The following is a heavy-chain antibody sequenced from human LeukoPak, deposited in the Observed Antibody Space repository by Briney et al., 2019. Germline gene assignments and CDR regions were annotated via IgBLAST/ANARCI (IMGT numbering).Heavy chain of an antibody. D-gene: IGHD3-16*01. CDR2: ISPSGGST. V-gene: IGHV1-46*01. CDR1: GYTFTSNY. Sequence: ASVKVSCKAFGYTFTSNYMHWVRQAPGQGPEWMGVISPSGGSTTYAQKFQGRVTLTRDMSTSTAYMELSSLRSEDTAVYYCARDLGWFDPWGQGTLVTVSS. J-gene: IGHJ5*02. CDR3: ARDLGWFDP.